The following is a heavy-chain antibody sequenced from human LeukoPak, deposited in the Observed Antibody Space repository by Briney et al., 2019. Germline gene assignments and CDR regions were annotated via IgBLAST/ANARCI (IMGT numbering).Heavy chain of an antibody. D-gene: IGHD3-22*01. CDR1: GYTFTSYD. CDR2: MNPNSGNT. CDR3: ATSYDSSGLPYDY. Sequence: ASVKVSCKASGYTFTSYDINWVRQATGQGLEWMGWMNPNSGNTGYAQKFQGRVTMTRNTSISTAYMELSSLRSEDTAVYYCATSYDSSGLPYDYWGQGTLVTVSS. V-gene: IGHV1-8*01. J-gene: IGHJ4*02.